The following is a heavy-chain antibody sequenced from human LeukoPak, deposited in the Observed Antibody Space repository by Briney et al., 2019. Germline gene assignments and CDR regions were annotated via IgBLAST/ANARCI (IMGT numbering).Heavy chain of an antibody. CDR3: ARGQGTVSTKGFDY. CDR2: SYSGGST. V-gene: IGHV3-53*01. D-gene: IGHD4-11*01. CDR1: GFTVSSNY. Sequence: GGSLRLSCAASGFTVSSNYMSWVRKAPGKGLEWVSVSYSGGSTYYADSVKGRFTISRDNSKNTLYLQMNNLRAEDTAVYYCARGQGTVSTKGFDYWGQGTLVTVSS. J-gene: IGHJ4*02.